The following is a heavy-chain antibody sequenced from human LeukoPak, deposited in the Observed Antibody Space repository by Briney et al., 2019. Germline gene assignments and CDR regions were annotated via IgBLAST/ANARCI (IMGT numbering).Heavy chain of an antibody. CDR2: VYYSGST. J-gene: IGHJ3*02. V-gene: IGHV4-39*01. CDR3: ARLSCSSTSCFHTFDI. CDR1: GGSISSSSYY. D-gene: IGHD2-2*01. Sequence: PSETLSLTCTVSGGSISSSSYYWGWIRQPPGKGLEWIGSVYYSGSTYYNPSLKSRVTISVDTSKNQFSLKLSSVTAADTAVYYCARLSCSSTSCFHTFDIWGQGTVVTVSS.